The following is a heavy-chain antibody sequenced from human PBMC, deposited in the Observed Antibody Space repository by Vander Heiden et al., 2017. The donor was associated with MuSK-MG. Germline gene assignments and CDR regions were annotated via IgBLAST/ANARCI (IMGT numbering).Heavy chain of an antibody. D-gene: IGHD3-10*01. Sequence: SGITFTRYAMYWVRQAPGKGLEWVAVISDYASNKDYADSVKGRFTISRDNAKNTLFLQMNSLRPEDTAVYYCARTYYYGSGSYYNLDYWGQGTQVTVSS. CDR1: GITFTRYA. CDR2: ISDYASNK. J-gene: IGHJ4*02. CDR3: ARTYYYGSGSYYNLDY. V-gene: IGHV3-30*04.